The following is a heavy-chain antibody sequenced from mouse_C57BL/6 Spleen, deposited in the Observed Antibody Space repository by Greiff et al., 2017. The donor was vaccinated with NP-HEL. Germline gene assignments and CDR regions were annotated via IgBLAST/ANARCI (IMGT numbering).Heavy chain of an antibody. CDR2: IDPETGGT. V-gene: IGHV1-15*01. J-gene: IGHJ3*01. CDR3: PPLYYGSSWFAY. CDR1: GYTFTDYE. D-gene: IGHD1-1*01. Sequence: QVQLKESGAELVRPGASVTLSCKASGYTFTDYEMHWVKQTPVHGLEWIGAIDPETGGTAYNQKFKGKAILTADKSSSTAYMELRSLTSEDSAVYYCPPLYYGSSWFAYWGQGTLVTVSA.